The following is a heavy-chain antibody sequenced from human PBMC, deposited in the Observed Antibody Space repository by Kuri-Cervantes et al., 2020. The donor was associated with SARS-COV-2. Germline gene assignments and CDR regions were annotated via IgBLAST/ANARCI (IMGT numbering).Heavy chain of an antibody. CDR1: GGSISSYY. Sequence: ESLRLSCTVWGGSISSYYWSWIRQPPGKGLEWIGEINHSGRTNYNPSLKSRVTISVDTSKNQFSLKLSSVTAADTAVYYCSRGRGALGYCSSTSCYRGWYFDYWGQGTLVTVSS. D-gene: IGHD2-2*01. V-gene: IGHV4-34*01. CDR2: INHSGRT. CDR3: SRGRGALGYCSSTSCYRGWYFDY. J-gene: IGHJ4*02.